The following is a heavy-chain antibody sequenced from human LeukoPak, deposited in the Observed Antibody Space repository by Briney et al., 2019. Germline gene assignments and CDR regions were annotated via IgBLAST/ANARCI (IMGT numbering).Heavy chain of an antibody. CDR3: VRDDIVIIPAARPGYFDS. CDR1: GVSISSSNSY. Sequence: SETLSLTCTVSGVSISSSNSYWGWIRQPPGKGLEWIGSIYYSGNTYYNASLKSQVSISIDTSKNQFSLRLTSVTAADTAIYYCVRDDIVIIPAARPGYFDSWGQGTLVTVSS. J-gene: IGHJ4*02. D-gene: IGHD2-2*01. CDR2: IYYSGNT. V-gene: IGHV4-39*01.